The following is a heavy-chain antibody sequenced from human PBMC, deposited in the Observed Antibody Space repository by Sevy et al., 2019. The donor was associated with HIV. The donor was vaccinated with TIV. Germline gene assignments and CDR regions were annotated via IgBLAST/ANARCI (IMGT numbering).Heavy chain of an antibody. Sequence: GGSLRLSCAASGFTFSSYSMNWVRQAPGKGLEWVSSISSSSSYIYYADSVKGRFTISRYNAKNSLYLQMNSLRAEDTAVYYCARGPPLITGTTTDYWGQGTLVTVSS. D-gene: IGHD1-20*01. J-gene: IGHJ4*02. V-gene: IGHV3-21*01. CDR3: ARGPPLITGTTTDY. CDR2: ISSSSSYI. CDR1: GFTFSSYS.